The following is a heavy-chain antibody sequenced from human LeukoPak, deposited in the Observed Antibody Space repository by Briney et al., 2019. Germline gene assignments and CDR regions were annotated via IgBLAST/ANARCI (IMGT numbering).Heavy chain of an antibody. CDR3: XXXXXXEYXSXSVXNWCDH. J-gene: IGHJ5*02. Sequence: PGGSLRLSCAASGFTFSSYAMSWVRQAPGKGLEWVSAISGSGGSTYYADSVKGRFTISRDNSKNTLYLQMNSLRAEDKAVYYXXXXXXXEYXSXSVXNWCDHXGQGTLVTVSS. CDR2: ISGSGGST. D-gene: IGHD6-6*01. CDR1: GFTFSSYA. V-gene: IGHV3-23*01.